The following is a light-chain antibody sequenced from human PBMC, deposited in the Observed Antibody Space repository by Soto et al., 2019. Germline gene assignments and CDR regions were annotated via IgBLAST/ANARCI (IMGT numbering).Light chain of an antibody. CDR2: GAS. CDR1: QSVSSGY. J-gene: IGKJ1*01. CDR3: QQDCSSPWT. V-gene: IGKV3-20*01. Sequence: IELTQSPGTLSLSPGERATLSCRASQSVSSGYLAWYQQKPGQAPRLLIYGASSLASGIPARFSGSGSGTDFTLTISRLEPEDFAAYYCQQDCSSPWTFGQGTKVEIK.